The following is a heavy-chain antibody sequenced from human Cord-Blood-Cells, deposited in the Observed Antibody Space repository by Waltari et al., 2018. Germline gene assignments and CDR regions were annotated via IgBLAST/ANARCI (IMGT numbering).Heavy chain of an antibody. D-gene: IGHD4-17*01. CDR1: GGSFSGYY. CDR2: INHSGST. J-gene: IGHJ3*02. V-gene: IGHV4-34*01. CDR3: AMTVTTTDAFDI. Sequence: QVQLQQWGAGLLKPSETLSLTCAVYGGSFSGYYWSWIRQPPGKGLEWIGEINHSGSTNYNPSLKSRVTISVDTSKNQFSLKLSSVTAADTAVYYCAMTVTTTDAFDIWAQGTMVTVSS.